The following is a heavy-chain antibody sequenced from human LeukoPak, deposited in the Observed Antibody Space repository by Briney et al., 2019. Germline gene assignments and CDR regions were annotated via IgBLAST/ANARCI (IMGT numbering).Heavy chain of an antibody. J-gene: IGHJ4*02. Sequence: GGSLRLSCVASGFPFSSYWMTWVRQAPGKGLEWVAVIWYDGSNKYYADSVKGRFTISRDNSKDTLYVQMNSLRAEDTAMYYCTANFDFWGQGTLVTVSS. CDR2: IWYDGSNK. CDR3: TANFDF. CDR1: GFPFSSYW. D-gene: IGHD2-21*02. V-gene: IGHV3-33*08.